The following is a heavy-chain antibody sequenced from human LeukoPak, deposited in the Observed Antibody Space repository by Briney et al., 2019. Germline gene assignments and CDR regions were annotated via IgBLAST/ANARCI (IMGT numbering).Heavy chain of an antibody. Sequence: GASVKVSCKASGYTFTGYYMHWVRQAPGRGLEWMGWINPNSGGTNYAQKFQGWVTMTRDTSISTAYMELSRLRSDDTAVYYCARTLAGYYYYGMDVWGQGTTVTVSS. J-gene: IGHJ6*02. CDR3: ARTLAGYYYYGMDV. D-gene: IGHD6-19*01. CDR1: GYTFTGYY. CDR2: INPNSGGT. V-gene: IGHV1-2*04.